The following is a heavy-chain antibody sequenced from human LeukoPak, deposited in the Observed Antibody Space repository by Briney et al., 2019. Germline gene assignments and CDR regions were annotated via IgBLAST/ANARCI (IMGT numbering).Heavy chain of an antibody. CDR3: ARDSVGTTNYFDY. V-gene: IGHV3-74*01. J-gene: IGHJ4*02. D-gene: IGHD1-26*01. Sequence: PGGSLRLSCAASGNYCMHWVRQVPGKGLVWVSHINSDGSWTSYADSVKGRFTISKDNAKNTVYLQMNSLRAEDTAVYYCARDSVGTTNYFDYWGQGTLVTVSS. CDR1: GNYC. CDR2: INSDGSWT.